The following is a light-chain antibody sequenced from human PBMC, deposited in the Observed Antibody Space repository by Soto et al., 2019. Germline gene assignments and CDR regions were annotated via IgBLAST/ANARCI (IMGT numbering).Light chain of an antibody. J-gene: IGLJ1*01. CDR2: NND. CDR3: ATWDDSRNKV. CDR1: SSNIGSNT. V-gene: IGLV1-44*01. Sequence: VLTQPPSASGNTGQRVTISCSGSSSNIGSNTVNWYQQLPGTAPKLLIYNNDQQPSGVPARFSGSKSGTSASLAISGLQSEDEADYYCATWDDSRNKVFGTGTKVTVL.